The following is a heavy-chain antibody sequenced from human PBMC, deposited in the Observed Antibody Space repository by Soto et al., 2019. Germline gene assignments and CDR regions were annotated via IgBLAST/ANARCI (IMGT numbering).Heavy chain of an antibody. Sequence: ASVKVSCKASGYTFTSYYMHWVRQAPGQGLEWMGIMNPNGGSTSYAQKFQGRVTMTRNTSISTAYMELSSLRSEDTAVYYCARRSTRLAYYDFWSGYYRDYYYYGMDVWGQGTTVTVSS. CDR1: GYTFTSYY. CDR3: ARRSTRLAYYDFWSGYYRDYYYYGMDV. V-gene: IGHV1-46*01. CDR2: MNPNGGST. J-gene: IGHJ6*02. D-gene: IGHD3-3*01.